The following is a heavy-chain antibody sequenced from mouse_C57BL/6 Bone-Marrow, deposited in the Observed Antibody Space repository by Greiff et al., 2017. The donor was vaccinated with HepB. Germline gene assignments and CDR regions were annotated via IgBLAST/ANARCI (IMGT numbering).Heavy chain of an antibody. V-gene: IGHV1-64*01. CDR3: ARGDWEGYAMDY. CDR2: IHPNSGST. CDR1: GYTFTSYW. J-gene: IGHJ4*01. Sequence: QVQLQQPGAELVKPGASVKLSCKASGYTFTSYWMHWVKQRPGQGLEWIGMIHPNSGSTNYNEKFKSKATLTVDKSSSTAYMQLSSLTSEDSAVYYCARGDWEGYAMDYGGQGTSVTVSS. D-gene: IGHD4-1*01.